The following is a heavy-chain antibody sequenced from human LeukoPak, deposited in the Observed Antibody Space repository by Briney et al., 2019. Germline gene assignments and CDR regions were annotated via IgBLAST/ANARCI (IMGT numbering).Heavy chain of an antibody. D-gene: IGHD2-15*01. CDR3: ARTLYCSGGSCYGMDV. V-gene: IGHV3-21*01. J-gene: IGHJ6*02. CDR2: ISSSSSYI. CDR1: GFTFSSYS. Sequence: PGGSLRLSCAASGFTFSSYSMNWVGQAQGKGREWVSSISSSSSYIYYADSVKGRFTISRDNAKNSLYLQMNSLRAEDTAVYYCARTLYCSGGSCYGMDVWGQGTTVTVSS.